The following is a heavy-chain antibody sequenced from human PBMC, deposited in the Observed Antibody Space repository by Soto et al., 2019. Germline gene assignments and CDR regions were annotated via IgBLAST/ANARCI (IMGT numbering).Heavy chain of an antibody. D-gene: IGHD2-15*01. CDR3: ARESLGYCSGGSCYNDYHYYGMDV. J-gene: IGHJ6*02. CDR1: GFTVSSNY. Sequence: GGSLRLSCAASGFTVSSNYMSWVRQAPGKGLEWVSVIYSGGSTYYADSVKGRFTISRDNSKNTLYLQMNSLRAEDTAVYYCARESLGYCSGGSCYNDYHYYGMDVWGQGTTVTVSS. V-gene: IGHV3-53*01. CDR2: IYSGGST.